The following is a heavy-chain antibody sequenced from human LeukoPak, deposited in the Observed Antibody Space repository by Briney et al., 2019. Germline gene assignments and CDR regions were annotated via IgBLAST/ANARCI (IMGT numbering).Heavy chain of an antibody. J-gene: IGHJ3*02. CDR3: VIAPTPYDAFDI. CDR2: ISSSSSYI. V-gene: IGHV3-21*01. CDR1: GFTFSSYR. D-gene: IGHD6-13*01. Sequence: GGSLRLSCAASGFTFSSYRMNWVRQAPGKGLEWVSSISSSSSYIYYADSVKGRFTISRDNAKNSLYLQMNSLRAKDTAVYYCVIAPTPYDAFDIWGQGTMVIVSS.